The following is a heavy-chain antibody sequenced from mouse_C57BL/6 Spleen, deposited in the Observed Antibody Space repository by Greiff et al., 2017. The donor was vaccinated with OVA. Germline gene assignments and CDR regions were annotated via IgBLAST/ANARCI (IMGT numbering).Heavy chain of an antibody. V-gene: IGHV1-59*01. CDR1: GYTFTSYW. CDR2: IDPSDSYT. CDR3: ASPTHYGSRYYYAMDY. J-gene: IGHJ4*01. D-gene: IGHD1-1*01. Sequence: QVQLQQPGAELVRPGTSVKLSCKASGYTFTSYWMHWVKQRPGQGLEWIGVIDPSDSYTNYNQKFKGKATLTVDTSSSTAYMQLSSLTSEDSAVYYCASPTHYGSRYYYAMDYWGQGTSVTVSS.